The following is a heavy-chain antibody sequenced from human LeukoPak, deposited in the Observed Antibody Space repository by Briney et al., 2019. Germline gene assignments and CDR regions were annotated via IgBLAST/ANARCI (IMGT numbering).Heavy chain of an antibody. V-gene: IGHV5-51*01. Sequence: GESLKISCEASGYTFINYWIAWVRQMPGKGLEWMGIIFPDDSDTRYNPSFQGQVTISADKPSNTAYLQWSSLTASDTAMYYCARREYSSSSFYFDDWGQGTLVTVSS. D-gene: IGHD6-6*01. CDR3: ARREYSSSSFYFDD. CDR2: IFPDDSDT. J-gene: IGHJ4*02. CDR1: GYTFINYW.